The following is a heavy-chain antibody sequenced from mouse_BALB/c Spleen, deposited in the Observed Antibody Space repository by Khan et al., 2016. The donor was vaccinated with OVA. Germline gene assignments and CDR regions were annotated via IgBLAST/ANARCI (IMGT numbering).Heavy chain of an antibody. CDR2: INPSSGYT. V-gene: IGHV1-4*01. CDR3: ARYEAYYRNDGWFTY. CDR1: GYTFTSYT. D-gene: IGHD2-14*01. Sequence: QVQLKQSGAELARPGASVKMSCKASGYTFTSYTIHWIKQRPGQGLEWIGYINPSSGYTNYNQQFKDKATLTADKSSTTAYMQLSSLTSDDTAVYYCARYEAYYRNDGWFTYGGQESLVTVSA. J-gene: IGHJ3*01.